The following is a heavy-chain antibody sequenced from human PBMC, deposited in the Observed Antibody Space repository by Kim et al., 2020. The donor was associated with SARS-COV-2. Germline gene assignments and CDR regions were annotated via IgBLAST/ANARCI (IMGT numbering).Heavy chain of an antibody. V-gene: IGHV3-53*04. J-gene: IGHJ3*02. Sequence: KGRFTISRHNSKNTLYLQMNSLRAEDTAVYYCASSSIYDFWSGYYDGAFDIWGQGTMVTVSS. CDR3: ASSSIYDFWSGYYDGAFDI. D-gene: IGHD3-3*01.